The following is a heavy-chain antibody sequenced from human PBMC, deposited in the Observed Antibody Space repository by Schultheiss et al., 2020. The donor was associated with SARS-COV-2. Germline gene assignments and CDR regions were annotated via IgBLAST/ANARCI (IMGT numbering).Heavy chain of an antibody. CDR2: ISYNGDFT. V-gene: IGHV3-64*04. CDR3: ARDFSFEPGAYGSSGYYYVYFQH. CDR1: GFTFSSYA. Sequence: GGSLRLSCAASGFTFSSYAMSWVRQAPGKGLEYVSVISYNGDFTNYADSVKGRFTISRDNSKNTLYLQMNSLRAEDTAVYYCARDFSFEPGAYGSSGYYYVYFQHWGQGTLVTVSS. J-gene: IGHJ1*01. D-gene: IGHD3-22*01.